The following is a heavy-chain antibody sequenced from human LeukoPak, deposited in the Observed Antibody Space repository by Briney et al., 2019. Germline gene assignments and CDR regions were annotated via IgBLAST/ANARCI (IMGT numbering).Heavy chain of an antibody. CDR1: GGSISYYY. D-gene: IGHD3-10*01. J-gene: IGHJ4*02. V-gene: IGHV4-59*08. Sequence: SETLPLTCTVSGGSISYYYWSWIRQPPGKGLEWIGHIYYKGSTNYNPSLKSRATISVDTSKNQFSLKLSSVTAADTAVYYCANGDYYGAGRAHYWGQGILVTVSS. CDR2: IYYKGST. CDR3: ANGDYYGAGRAHY.